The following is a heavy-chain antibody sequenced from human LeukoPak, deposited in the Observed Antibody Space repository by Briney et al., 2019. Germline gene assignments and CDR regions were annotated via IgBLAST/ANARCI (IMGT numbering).Heavy chain of an antibody. Sequence: GGSLRLSCAAPGFTFSSYSMNWVRQAPGKGLEWVSSISSSSSYIYYADSVKGRFTISRDDAKNSLYLQMNSLRAEDTAVYYCAGDLVVVVPAALRLYGMDVWGQGTTVTVSS. CDR2: ISSSSSYI. CDR1: GFTFSSYS. J-gene: IGHJ6*02. V-gene: IGHV3-21*01. CDR3: AGDLVVVVPAALRLYGMDV. D-gene: IGHD2-2*01.